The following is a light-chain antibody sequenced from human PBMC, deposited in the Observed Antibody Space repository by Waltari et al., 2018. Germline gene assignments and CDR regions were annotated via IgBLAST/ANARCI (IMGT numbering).Light chain of an antibody. V-gene: IGLV2-11*01. CDR2: DVT. J-gene: IGLJ2*01. CDR1: SSAVGAYNY. Sequence: QSALTQPRSVSASPGQSVTISCTGSSSAVGAYNYVSWYQQHPGKAPKLIIYDVTDRPSGVPDRFSGSKSGNTASLTISGLQSEDEADYYCCSYAGRSIFGLFGGGTKLTVL. CDR3: CSYAGRSIFGL.